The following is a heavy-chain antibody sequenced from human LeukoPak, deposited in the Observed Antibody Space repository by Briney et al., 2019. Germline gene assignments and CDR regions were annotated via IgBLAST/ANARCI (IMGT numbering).Heavy chain of an antibody. V-gene: IGHV6-1*01. D-gene: IGHD2-2*02. Sequence: SQTLSLTCAISGDSVSSNSAAWNWTRQSPSRGLEWLGRTYYRSKWYNDYAVSVKSRITINPDTSKNQFSLQLNSVTPEDTAVYYCARGDCSSTSCYSANWFDPWGQGTLVTVSS. J-gene: IGHJ5*02. CDR3: ARGDCSSTSCYSANWFDP. CDR2: TYYRSKWYN. CDR1: GDSVSSNSAA.